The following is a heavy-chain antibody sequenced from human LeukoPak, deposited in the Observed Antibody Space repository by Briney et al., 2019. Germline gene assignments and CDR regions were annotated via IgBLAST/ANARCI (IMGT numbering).Heavy chain of an antibody. Sequence: SETLSLTCTVSGGSISSGDYYWSWIRQPPGKGLEWIGYIYYSGSTYYNPSLKSRVTISVDTSKNQFSLKLSSVTAADTAVYYCARGSSQLLYDWFDPWGQGTLVTVSS. CDR2: IYYSGST. V-gene: IGHV4-30-4*08. CDR1: GGSISSGDYY. J-gene: IGHJ5*02. D-gene: IGHD2-2*02. CDR3: ARGSSQLLYDWFDP.